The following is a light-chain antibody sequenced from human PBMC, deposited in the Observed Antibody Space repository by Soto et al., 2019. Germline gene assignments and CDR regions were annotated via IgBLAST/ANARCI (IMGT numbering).Light chain of an antibody. V-gene: IGKV3-20*01. CDR2: GAS. CDR3: QQYGSTPWT. Sequence: EIVLTQSPGTLSLSPGERATLSCRASQSVISTYLAWYQQKPGQAPRLLIYGASSRATGIPDRFSGSGSGTEFTLTISSLQSEDFAVYHCQQYGSTPWTFGQGTKVDIK. CDR1: QSVISTY. J-gene: IGKJ1*01.